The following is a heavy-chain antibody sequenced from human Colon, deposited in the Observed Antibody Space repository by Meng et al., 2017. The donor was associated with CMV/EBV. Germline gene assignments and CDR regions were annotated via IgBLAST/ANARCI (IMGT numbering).Heavy chain of an antibody. CDR1: SGAMNSSTNY. CDR2: VYSFGST. V-gene: IGHV4-39*07. CDR3: ARGSKLRWHTGWFDP. J-gene: IGHJ5*02. D-gene: IGHD4-23*01. Sequence: SETLSLTCSVSSGAMNSSTNYWAWIRQPPGKGLEWIGSVYSFGSTYPNPSRKSRVSISIDTFKNQFSLRLSSVTAADTAVYYCARGSKLRWHTGWFDPWGQGTLVTVSS.